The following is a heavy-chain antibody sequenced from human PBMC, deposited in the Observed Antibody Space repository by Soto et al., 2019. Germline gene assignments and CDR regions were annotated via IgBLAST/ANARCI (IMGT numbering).Heavy chain of an antibody. Sequence: QVQLVESGGGVVQPGRSLRLSCAASGFTFSRYGMHWVRQAPGKGLEWVAVIWYDGSNKYYPDSVRGRLTIPRDNSKNTLYLQMNSLRAEDTAVYYCARDSGNYLDWYFDLWGRGTLVTVSS. CDR1: GFTFSRYG. V-gene: IGHV3-33*01. D-gene: IGHD4-4*01. J-gene: IGHJ2*01. CDR3: ARDSGNYLDWYFDL. CDR2: IWYDGSNK.